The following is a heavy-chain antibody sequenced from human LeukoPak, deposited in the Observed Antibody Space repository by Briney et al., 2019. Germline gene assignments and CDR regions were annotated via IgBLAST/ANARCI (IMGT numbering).Heavy chain of an antibody. J-gene: IGHJ4*02. CDR1: GFTFSTYA. CDR2: ISTNEGTT. V-gene: IGHV3-64D*06. Sequence: GGSLRLSCSASGFTFSTYAMHWVRRAPRKGLGYVSAISTNEGTTYYAQSSRGRFAISRDNSKNTLYLQMSSLRADDTAVYYCVKGPGPTVNYYFDFWGQGTLVTVSS. CDR3: VKGPGPTVNYYFDF. D-gene: IGHD4-17*01.